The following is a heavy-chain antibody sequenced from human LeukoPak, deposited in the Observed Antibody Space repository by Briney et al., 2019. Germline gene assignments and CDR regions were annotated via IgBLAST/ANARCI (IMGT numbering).Heavy chain of an antibody. Sequence: SETLSLTCTVSGGSIRSSYYYWGWIRQPPGKGLEWIGSIYDSGSTYYNPSLKSRVTISVDTSKNQFSLKLNSVTAADTAVYYCAGLSSGTPPDTAMVTSPAYGMDVWGQGTTVTVSS. CDR3: AGLSSGTPPDTAMVTSPAYGMDV. D-gene: IGHD5-18*01. CDR2: IYDSGST. V-gene: IGHV4-39*01. CDR1: GGSIRSSYYY. J-gene: IGHJ6*02.